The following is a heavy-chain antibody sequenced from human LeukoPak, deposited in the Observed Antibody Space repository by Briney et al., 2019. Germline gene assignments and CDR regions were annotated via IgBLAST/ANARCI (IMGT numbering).Heavy chain of an antibody. Sequence: SETLSLTCTVSGGSISSSSYYWSWIRQPPGKGLEWIGEINHSGSTNYNPSLKSRVTISVDTTKNQFSLKLSSVTAADTAVYYCARDQFDIVVVPAAQTNYYYYYMDVWGKGTTVTVSS. CDR3: ARDQFDIVVVPAAQTNYYYYYMDV. CDR1: GGSISSSSYY. CDR2: INHSGST. J-gene: IGHJ6*03. D-gene: IGHD2-2*01. V-gene: IGHV4-39*07.